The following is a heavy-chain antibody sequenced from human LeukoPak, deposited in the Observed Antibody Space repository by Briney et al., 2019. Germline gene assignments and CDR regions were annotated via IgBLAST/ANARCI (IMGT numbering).Heavy chain of an antibody. J-gene: IGHJ4*02. CDR1: GYSISSGYY. Sequence: NPSETLSLTCTVSGYSISSGYYWGWIRQSPGKGLEWIASINHSGRSYYNPPLKSRVTISVDTSKKQFSLKLTSVTAADTAVYYCAKLLADNFYNYGSGIFLGGFDYWGQGALVTVSS. D-gene: IGHD3-10*01. CDR3: AKLLADNFYNYGSGIFLGGFDY. CDR2: INHSGRS. V-gene: IGHV4-38-2*02.